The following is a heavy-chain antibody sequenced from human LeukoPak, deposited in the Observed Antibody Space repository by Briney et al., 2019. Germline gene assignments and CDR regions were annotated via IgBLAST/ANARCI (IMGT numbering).Heavy chain of an antibody. CDR3: ARLSAYYYGSYFYYYMDV. CDR1: GFSFSSYW. V-gene: IGHV3-7*01. Sequence: GGSLRLSCEGSGFSFSSYWMTWVRQLPGKGPEWVANIRQDESERYFADSVKGRFTISRDNAKKSVYLHVSSLRAEDTALYYCARLSAYYYGSYFYYYMDVWGKGTTVTVSS. J-gene: IGHJ6*03. D-gene: IGHD3-10*01. CDR2: IRQDESER.